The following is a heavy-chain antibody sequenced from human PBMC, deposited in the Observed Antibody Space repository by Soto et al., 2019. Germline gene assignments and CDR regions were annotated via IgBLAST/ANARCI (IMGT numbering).Heavy chain of an antibody. J-gene: IGHJ6*02. Sequence: ASVKVSCKASGYTFTSYDIYWVRQATGQGLEWMGWMNPNSGNTGYAQKFQGRVTMTRNTSISTAYMELSSLRSEDTAVYYCARAGDSGYDYGEGGYYGMDVWGQGTTVTVS. D-gene: IGHD5-12*01. CDR2: MNPNSGNT. V-gene: IGHV1-8*01. CDR1: GYTFTSYD. CDR3: ARAGDSGYDYGEGGYYGMDV.